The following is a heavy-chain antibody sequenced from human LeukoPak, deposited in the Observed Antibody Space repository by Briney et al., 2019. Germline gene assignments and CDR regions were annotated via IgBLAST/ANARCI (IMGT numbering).Heavy chain of an antibody. CDR1: GGSISSGSYY. CDR2: IYTSGST. V-gene: IGHV4-61*02. J-gene: IGHJ4*02. D-gene: IGHD3-10*01. Sequence: PSQTLSLTCTVSGGSISSGSYYWSWIRQPAGEGLEWIGRIYTSGSTNYNPSLKSRVTISVDTSRNQFSLKLSSVTAADTAVYYCARNPPYYYGSGSYLRKGGVYFDYWGQGTLVTVSS. CDR3: ARNPPYYYGSGSYLRKGGVYFDY.